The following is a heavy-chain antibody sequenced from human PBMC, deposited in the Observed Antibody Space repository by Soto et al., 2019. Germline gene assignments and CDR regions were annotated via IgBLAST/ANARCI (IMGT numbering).Heavy chain of an antibody. J-gene: IGHJ4*02. Sequence: SETLSLTCAIYGGSFSAYYWSWIRQPPGKGLEWIGEINYSGSANYNPSLKSRVTIAVDTSRNQFSLKLSSVTAADTAVYYCARAYYYDSSGYYPKPYYFDYWGQGTLVTVSS. V-gene: IGHV4-34*01. CDR3: ARAYYYDSSGYYPKPYYFDY. D-gene: IGHD3-22*01. CDR2: INYSGSA. CDR1: GGSFSAYY.